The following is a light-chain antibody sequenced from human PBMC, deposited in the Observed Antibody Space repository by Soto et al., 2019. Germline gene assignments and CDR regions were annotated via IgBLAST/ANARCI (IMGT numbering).Light chain of an antibody. V-gene: IGKV3-20*01. CDR2: GAS. CDR1: QSVSSN. CDR3: QQYGSSPPIT. J-gene: IGKJ5*01. Sequence: EVVMTQSPATVPVSPGERATLSCRASQSVSSNLAWYRQKPGQAPRLLMYGASSRATGIPDSFSGSGSGTDFSLTISRLEPEDFAVHYCQQYGSSPPITFGQGTRLEIK.